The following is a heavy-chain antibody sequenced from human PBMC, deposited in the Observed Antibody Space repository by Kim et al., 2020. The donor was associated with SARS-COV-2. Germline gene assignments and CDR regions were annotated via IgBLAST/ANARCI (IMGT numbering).Heavy chain of an antibody. Sequence: GGSLRLSCAASGFTFSSHGMNWVRQAPGKGLEWVANIKQDGSEKYYVDSVKGRFTISRDNAKNSLYLQMNSLRAEDTAVYYCAREVSWGQGTRVTVSA. J-gene: IGHJ4*02. V-gene: IGHV3-7*01. CDR1: GFTFSSHG. CDR2: IKQDGSEK. CDR3: AREVS.